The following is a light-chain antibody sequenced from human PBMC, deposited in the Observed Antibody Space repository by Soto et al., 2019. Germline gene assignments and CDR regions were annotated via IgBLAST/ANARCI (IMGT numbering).Light chain of an antibody. V-gene: IGKV3-20*01. J-gene: IGKJ1*01. CDR2: GAS. CDR1: QTVRNNY. Sequence: EIVLTQSPGTLSLSPGERATLSCRASQTVRNNYLAWYQQKPGQAPRLVIYGASNRATGIPDRFSASGSGTDFTLTISRLEPDDFATYYCQQYNSYSPTFGQGTKVDIK. CDR3: QQYNSYSPT.